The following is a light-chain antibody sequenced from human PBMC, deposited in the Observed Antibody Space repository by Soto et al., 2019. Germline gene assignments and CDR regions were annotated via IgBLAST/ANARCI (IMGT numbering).Light chain of an antibody. J-gene: IGKJ1*01. CDR3: QQYNSYSAT. CDR2: KAS. V-gene: IGKV1-5*03. CDR1: RSASDW. Sequence: DIRMTQSPSTLSASVGDRVTITCRASRSASDWLAWYQQRPGEAPSMLISKASTLESGVPSRFSGSGSGTHFTLTITGLQADDSATYYCQQYNSYSATFGQGTKVEIK.